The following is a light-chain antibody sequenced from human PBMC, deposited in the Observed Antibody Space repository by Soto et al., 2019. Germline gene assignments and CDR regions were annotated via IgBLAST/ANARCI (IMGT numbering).Light chain of an antibody. CDR3: QQYNSYSSWT. Sequence: DIQMTQSPSTLSASVGDRVTITCRASQSISSWLAWYQQKPGKAPKLLIYKASSLESGVPSRFSDSGSGTEFTLTISSLQPDDFATYYCQQYNSYSSWTFDQGTKVEIK. CDR2: KAS. V-gene: IGKV1-5*03. CDR1: QSISSW. J-gene: IGKJ1*01.